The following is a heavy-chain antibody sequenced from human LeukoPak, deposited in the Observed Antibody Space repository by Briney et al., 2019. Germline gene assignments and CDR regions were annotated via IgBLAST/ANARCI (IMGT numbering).Heavy chain of an antibody. J-gene: IGHJ6*03. CDR3: AKGGYSNGRYYYYYMDV. V-gene: IGHV3-30*04. Sequence: GGSLRLSCAASGFTFSSYAMHWVRQAPGKGLEWVAVISYDGSNKYYADSVKGRFTISRDNAKNSLYLQMNSLRAEDTAVYYCAKGGYSNGRYYYYYMDVWGEGTTVTVSS. D-gene: IGHD5-18*01. CDR2: ISYDGSNK. CDR1: GFTFSSYA.